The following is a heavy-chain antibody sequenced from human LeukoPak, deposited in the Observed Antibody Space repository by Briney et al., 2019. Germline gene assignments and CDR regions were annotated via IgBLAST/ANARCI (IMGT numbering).Heavy chain of an antibody. Sequence: ASVKVPCKASGYTFTSYYMHWVRQAPGQGLEWMGIINPSGGSTSYAQKFQGRVTMTRDTSTSTVYMELSSLRSEDTAVYYCARVGEGYCSGGSCPFDYWGQGTLVTVSS. CDR3: ARVGEGYCSGGSCPFDY. J-gene: IGHJ4*02. D-gene: IGHD2-15*01. V-gene: IGHV1-46*01. CDR2: INPSGGST. CDR1: GYTFTSYY.